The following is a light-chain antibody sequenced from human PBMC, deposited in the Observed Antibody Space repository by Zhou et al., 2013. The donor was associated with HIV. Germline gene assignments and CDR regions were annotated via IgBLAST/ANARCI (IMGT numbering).Light chain of an antibody. Sequence: DIQMTQSPSSLSASVGDRVTITCRASQSISSYLNWYQQKPGKAPKLLIYKASSLESGVPSRFSGSGSGTEFTLTISSLQPDDFATYYCQQYNTSLTFGGGTKVEIK. J-gene: IGKJ4*01. CDR3: QQYNTSLT. V-gene: IGKV1-5*03. CDR2: KAS. CDR1: QSISSY.